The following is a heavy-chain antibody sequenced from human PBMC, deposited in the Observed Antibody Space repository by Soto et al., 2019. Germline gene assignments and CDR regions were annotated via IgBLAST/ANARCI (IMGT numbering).Heavy chain of an antibody. CDR3: ATRVSP. CDR1: GGSISSCGYY. V-gene: IGHV4-31*01. Sequence: QVQLQESGAGLVKPSQTLSLTCTVSGGSISSCGYYWTWIRQHPGKDLEWIGYIYYRGSTYDNPSLKRLVTISVGTSKTQISVALGSVTGAGTAVYSWATRVSPWGQGTLVTVSS. J-gene: IGHJ5*02. CDR2: IYYRGST.